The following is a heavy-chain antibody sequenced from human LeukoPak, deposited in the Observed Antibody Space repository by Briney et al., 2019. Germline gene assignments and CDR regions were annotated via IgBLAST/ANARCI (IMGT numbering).Heavy chain of an antibody. Sequence: GGSLRLSCAASGFTFSSYSMNWVRQAPGKGLEWVSSISSSSSYIYYADSVKGRFTISRDNAKNSLYLQMNSLRAEDTAVYYCAELGITMIGGVWGKGATVTISS. J-gene: IGHJ6*04. CDR3: AELGITMIGGV. D-gene: IGHD3-10*02. V-gene: IGHV3-21*01. CDR1: GFTFSSYS. CDR2: ISSSSSYI.